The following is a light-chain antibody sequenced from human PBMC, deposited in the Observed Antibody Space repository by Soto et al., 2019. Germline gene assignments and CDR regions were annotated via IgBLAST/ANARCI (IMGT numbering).Light chain of an antibody. CDR2: WAS. V-gene: IGKV4-1*01. J-gene: IGKJ2*01. CDR3: QQYYSTPPYT. CDR1: QSVLFSSNNKNY. Sequence: IVMTQSPDSLAVSLGERATINCKSSQSVLFSSNNKNYLAWYRQKPGQPPKLLIYWASIRESGVPDRISGSGSGTDFTLTINNLPAEDVAVYYCQQYYSTPPYTFGQGTKLEIK.